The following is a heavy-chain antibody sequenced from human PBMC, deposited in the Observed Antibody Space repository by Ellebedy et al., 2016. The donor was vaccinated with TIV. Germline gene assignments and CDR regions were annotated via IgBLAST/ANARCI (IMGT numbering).Heavy chain of an antibody. V-gene: IGHV3-48*04. Sequence: GESLKISCAASGFTFSSYSMNWVRQAPGKGLEWVSYISSSSSTIYYADSVKGRFTISRDNAKNSLYLQMNSLRAEDTAVYYCAREFSSSWYGDAFDIWGQGTMVTVSS. D-gene: IGHD6-13*01. CDR3: AREFSSSWYGDAFDI. J-gene: IGHJ3*02. CDR1: GFTFSSYS. CDR2: ISSSSSTI.